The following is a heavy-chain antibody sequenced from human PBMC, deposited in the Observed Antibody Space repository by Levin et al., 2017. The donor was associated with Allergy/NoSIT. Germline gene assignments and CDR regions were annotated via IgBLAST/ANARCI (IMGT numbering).Heavy chain of an antibody. CDR3: AREHVGDIVVVPAAIVGATTVFDY. V-gene: IGHV1-2*02. D-gene: IGHD2-2*02. CDR2: INPNSGGT. CDR1: GYTFTGYY. Sequence: EASVKVSCKASGYTFTGYYMHWVRQAPGQGLEWMGWINPNSGGTNYAQKFQGRVTMTRDTSISTAYMELSRLRSDDTAVYYCAREHVGDIVVVPAAIVGATTVFDYWGQGTLVTVSS. J-gene: IGHJ4*02.